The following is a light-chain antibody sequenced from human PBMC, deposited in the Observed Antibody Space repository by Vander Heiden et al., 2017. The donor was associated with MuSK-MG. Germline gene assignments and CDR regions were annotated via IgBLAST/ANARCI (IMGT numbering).Light chain of an antibody. CDR2: LNSDGSH. CDR1: SGHSTYA. CDR3: QTWGTGIEV. V-gene: IGLV4-69*01. Sequence: QLVLTQSPSASASLGASVKLTCTLSSGHSTYAIAWHQQQPEKGPRYLMKLNSDGSHSKGHGVPDRFSGSSSGAERYLTISSLQSEDEADYYCQTWGTGIEVFGGGTKLTVL. J-gene: IGLJ2*01.